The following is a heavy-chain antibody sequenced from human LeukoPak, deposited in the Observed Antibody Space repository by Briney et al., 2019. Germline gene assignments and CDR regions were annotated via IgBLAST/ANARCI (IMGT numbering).Heavy chain of an antibody. CDR3: AREGPTYYDFWSGYSFDY. J-gene: IGHJ4*02. V-gene: IGHV1-18*01. Sequence: ASVKVSCKASGYTFTSYGISWGRQAPGQGLEWMGWISAYNGNTNYAQKLQGRVTMTTDTSTSTAYMELRSLRSDDTAVYYCAREGPTYYDFWSGYSFDYWGQGTLVTVSS. CDR1: GYTFTSYG. D-gene: IGHD3-3*01. CDR2: ISAYNGNT.